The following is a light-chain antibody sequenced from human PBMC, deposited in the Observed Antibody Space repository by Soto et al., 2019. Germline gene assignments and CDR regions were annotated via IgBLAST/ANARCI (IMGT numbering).Light chain of an antibody. V-gene: IGLV2-11*01. Sequence: QSALTQPHSVSGSPGQSVTISCTGTSVDVGAYDFVSWYQQHPGKAPKLLIYVVSGRPSGVPDRFSGSKSGNAASLTISGLQAEDEADYYCSSYTNNNRIFGGGTKLTVL. CDR2: VVS. J-gene: IGLJ2*01. CDR3: SSYTNNNRI. CDR1: SVDVGAYDF.